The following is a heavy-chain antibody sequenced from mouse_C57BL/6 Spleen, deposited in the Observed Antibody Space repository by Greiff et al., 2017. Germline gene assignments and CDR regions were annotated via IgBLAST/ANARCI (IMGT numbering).Heavy chain of an antibody. V-gene: IGHV5-4*01. CDR2: ISDGGSYT. CDR3: ARPLRNWDGEDAMDY. Sequence: EVHLVESGGGLVKPGGSLKLSCAASGFTFSSYAMSWVRQTPEKRLEWVATISDGGSYTYYPDNVKGRFTISRDNAKNNLYLQMSHLKSEDTAMYYCARPLRNWDGEDAMDYWGQGTSVTVSS. D-gene: IGHD4-1*01. CDR1: GFTFSSYA. J-gene: IGHJ4*01.